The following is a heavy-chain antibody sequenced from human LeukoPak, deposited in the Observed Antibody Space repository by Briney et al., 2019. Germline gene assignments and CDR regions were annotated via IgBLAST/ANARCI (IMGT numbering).Heavy chain of an antibody. CDR2: IYSGGST. CDR3: ARGSGYHYYFDY. Sequence: GGSLRLSCAASGFTVSSNYMSWVCQAPGKGLEWVSVIYSGGSTYYADSVRGRFTISRDNSKNTLYLQMNSLRAEDTAVYYCARGSGYHYYFDYWGRGTLVTVSS. D-gene: IGHD3-22*01. J-gene: IGHJ4*02. V-gene: IGHV3-53*01. CDR1: GFTVSSNY.